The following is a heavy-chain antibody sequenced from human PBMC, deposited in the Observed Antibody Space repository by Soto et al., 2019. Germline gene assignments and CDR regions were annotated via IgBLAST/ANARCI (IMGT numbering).Heavy chain of an antibody. J-gene: IGHJ4*02. CDR1: GFNFKKFA. Sequence: EVQLLESGGGVVQPGGSRRLSCVASGFNFKKFAMSWVRQAPGEWLEWVSGISCWGGSTSYADSVKGRFSIARDDSTNTLSLQMNNLRVEDTAQYSCAKSDGAQWLLTHLDKWGQGTLVTVS. CDR3: AKSDGAQWLLTHLDK. CDR2: ISCWGGST. D-gene: IGHD6-19*01. V-gene: IGHV3-23*01.